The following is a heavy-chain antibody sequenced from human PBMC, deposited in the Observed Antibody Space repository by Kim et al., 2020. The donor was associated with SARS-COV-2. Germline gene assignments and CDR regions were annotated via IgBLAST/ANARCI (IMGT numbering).Heavy chain of an antibody. Sequence: GGSLRLSCVASGFTFTTYAMNWVRQAPGKGLEWVSGISGGGGSTYYADSVKGRFTISRDGSKNTLYLQMNSLRAEDTAVYYCAKELRMTTQTSGGAFFDYSGQGTLVTVSS. J-gene: IGHJ4*02. CDR2: ISGGGGST. V-gene: IGHV3-23*01. D-gene: IGHD4-17*01. CDR3: AKELRMTTQTSGGAFFDY. CDR1: GFTFTTYA.